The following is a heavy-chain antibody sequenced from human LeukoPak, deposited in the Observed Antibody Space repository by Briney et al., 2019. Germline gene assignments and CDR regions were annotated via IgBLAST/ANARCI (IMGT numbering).Heavy chain of an antibody. V-gene: IGHV3-21*01. J-gene: IGHJ5*02. CDR1: GFTFSSYS. D-gene: IGHD2-15*01. Sequence: GGSLRLSCAASGFTFSSYSMNWVRQPPGKGLEWVSSINSSRSYIYNADSVKGRFTISRDNAKNSLYLQMNSVRAEDTAVYYCARDYCSGGSCPDNWFDPWGQGTLVTVSS. CDR3: ARDYCSGGSCPDNWFDP. CDR2: INSSRSYI.